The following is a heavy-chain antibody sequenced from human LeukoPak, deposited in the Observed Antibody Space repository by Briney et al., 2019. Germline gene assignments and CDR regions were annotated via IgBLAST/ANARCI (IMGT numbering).Heavy chain of an antibody. J-gene: IGHJ5*02. CDR2: IYYNGSS. D-gene: IGHD3-3*01. CDR1: DGSIRSSSYF. Sequence: SETLSLTCTVSDGSIRSSSYFWGWIRQPPGKGLEWIGTIYYNGSSHYNPSLKSRVTISVDTSKNQFSLKLTSVTGTDTAVYYCARSILRERFDPWGQGTLVTVSS. V-gene: IGHV4-39*01. CDR3: ARSILRERFDP.